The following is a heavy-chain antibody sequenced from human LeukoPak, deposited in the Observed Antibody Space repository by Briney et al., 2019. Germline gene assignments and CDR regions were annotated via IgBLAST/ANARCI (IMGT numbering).Heavy chain of an antibody. Sequence: SETLSLTCTVSGGSISSYYWSWIRQPPGKGLEWIGYIYYSGSTDYNPSLKSRVTISVDTSKNQFSLKLSSVTAADPAVYYCARHSGGRASSGEYWYFDLWGRGTLVTVSS. CDR2: IYYSGST. D-gene: IGHD3-22*01. CDR1: GGSISSYY. V-gene: IGHV4-59*08. CDR3: ARHSGGRASSGEYWYFDL. J-gene: IGHJ2*01.